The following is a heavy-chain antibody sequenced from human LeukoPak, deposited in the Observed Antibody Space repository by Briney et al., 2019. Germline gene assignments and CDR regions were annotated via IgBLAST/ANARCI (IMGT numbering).Heavy chain of an antibody. CDR3: ARGAVYSN. CDR2: INHSGST. Sequence: SETLSLTCAVYGGSFSGYYWSWIRQPPGKGLEWIGEINHSGSTNYNPSLKSRVTISVDTSKNQFSLKLSSVTAADTAVYYCARGAVYSNWGQGTLVTVSS. D-gene: IGHD4-11*01. V-gene: IGHV4-34*01. CDR1: GGSFSGYY. J-gene: IGHJ4*02.